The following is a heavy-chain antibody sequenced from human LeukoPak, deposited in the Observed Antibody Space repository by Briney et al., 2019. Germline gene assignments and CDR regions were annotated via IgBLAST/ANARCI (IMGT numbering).Heavy chain of an antibody. Sequence: SVKVSCKASGGTFSSYAISWVRQAPGQGLEWMGGIIPIFGTANYAQKFQGRVTMTEDTSTDTAYMELSSLRSEDTAVYYCATVENGYYYDSSGPQLYNWFDPWGQGTLVTVSS. D-gene: IGHD3-22*01. CDR2: IIPIFGTA. CDR3: ATVENGYYYDSSGPQLYNWFDP. CDR1: GGTFSSYA. V-gene: IGHV1-69*06. J-gene: IGHJ5*02.